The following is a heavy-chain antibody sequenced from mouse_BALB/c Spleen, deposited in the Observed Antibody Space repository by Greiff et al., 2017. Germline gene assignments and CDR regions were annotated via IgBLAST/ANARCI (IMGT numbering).Heavy chain of an antibody. D-gene: IGHD2-2*01. V-gene: IGHV5-17*02. CDR1: GFTFSSFG. Sequence: EVQLVESGGGLVQPGGSRKLSCAASGFTFSSFGMHWVRQAPEKGLEWVAYISSGSSTIYYADTVKGRFTISRDNPKNTLFLQMTSLRSEDTAMYYCARGGYYYAMDYWGQGTSVTVSS. J-gene: IGHJ4*01. CDR2: ISSGSSTI. CDR3: ARGGYYYAMDY.